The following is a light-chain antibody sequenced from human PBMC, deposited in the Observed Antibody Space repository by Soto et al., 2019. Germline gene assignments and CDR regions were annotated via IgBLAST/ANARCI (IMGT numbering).Light chain of an antibody. J-gene: IGKJ1*01. CDR1: QSVSSY. CDR3: QQRSNWPPTWT. Sequence: EIVLTQSPGTLSLSPGERATLSCSAGQSVSSYLAWYQQKPGQAPRLLIYDASNRATGIPARFSGSGSGTDFTLTISSLEPEDFAVYYCQQRSNWPPTWTFGQGTKVDI. V-gene: IGKV3-11*01. CDR2: DAS.